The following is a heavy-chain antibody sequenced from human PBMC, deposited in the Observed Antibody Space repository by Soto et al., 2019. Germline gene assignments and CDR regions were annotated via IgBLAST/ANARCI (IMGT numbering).Heavy chain of an antibody. CDR3: ARGRFGELLWGGPKYYFDY. J-gene: IGHJ4*02. D-gene: IGHD3-10*01. V-gene: IGHV3-33*01. Sequence: HPGGSLRLSCAASGFTFSSYGMHWVRQAPGKGLEWVAVIWYDGSNKYYADSVKGRFTISRDNSKNTLYLQMNSLRAEDTAVYYCARGRFGELLWGGPKYYFDYWGQGTLVTVSS. CDR2: IWYDGSNK. CDR1: GFTFSSYG.